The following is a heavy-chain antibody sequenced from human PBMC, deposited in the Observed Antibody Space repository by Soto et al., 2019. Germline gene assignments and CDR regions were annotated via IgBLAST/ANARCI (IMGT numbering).Heavy chain of an antibody. Sequence: GGSLRLSCAASGFTFDDYAMHWVRQAPGKGPEWVSGISWNSGSIGYADSVKGRFTISRDNAKNSLYLQMNSLRAEDTALYYCAKAVVVVAASWYYYYMDVWGKGTTVTVSS. V-gene: IGHV3-9*01. J-gene: IGHJ6*03. D-gene: IGHD2-15*01. CDR3: AKAVVVVAASWYYYYMDV. CDR2: ISWNSGSI. CDR1: GFTFDDYA.